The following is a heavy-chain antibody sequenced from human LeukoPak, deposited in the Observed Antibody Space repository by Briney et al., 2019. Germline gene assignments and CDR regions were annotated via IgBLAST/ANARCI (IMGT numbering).Heavy chain of an antibody. CDR2: FDPEDGET. CDR3: ATIISKRYSSQY. V-gene: IGHV1-24*01. J-gene: IGHJ4*02. Sequence: ASVKVSFTVPGYTLTELSMHWVRQAPGKGLEWMGGFDPEDGETIYAQKFQGRVTMTEDTSTDTAYMELSSLRSEDTAVYYCATIISKRYSSQYWGQGTLVTVSS. D-gene: IGHD5-18*01. CDR1: GYTLTELS.